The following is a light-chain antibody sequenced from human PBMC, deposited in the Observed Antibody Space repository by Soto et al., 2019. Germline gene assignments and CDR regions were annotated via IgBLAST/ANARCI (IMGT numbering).Light chain of an antibody. V-gene: IGKV3-20*01. J-gene: IGKJ3*01. CDR2: RAS. Sequence: EIVLTQFPATLSLSPGERATLSCRASQSLHSNFLVWYLQKPGQAPRLLISRASRMSTGIPYRFSGSGSGTDFTLTISILDREDFAVYYCHQSGRSPLTFGPGAKV. CDR3: HQSGRSPLT. CDR1: QSLHSNF.